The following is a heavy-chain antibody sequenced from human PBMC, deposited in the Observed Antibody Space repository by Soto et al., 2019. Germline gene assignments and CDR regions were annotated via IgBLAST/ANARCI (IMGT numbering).Heavy chain of an antibody. J-gene: IGHJ4*02. CDR2: ISGHNGNT. CDR3: ARHRFKYYDDTVYYYFDY. Sequence: QVQLVQSGAEVKKPGASVKVSCKASGYSFTSYGISWVRQAPGQGPEWMGWISGHNGNTNHPQSLQGRVTMTTDTSRNTAYMELRRLRSDDTAVYYCARHRFKYYDDTVYYYFDYWGQGTLVTVSS. D-gene: IGHD3-22*01. CDR1: GYSFTSYG. V-gene: IGHV1-18*04.